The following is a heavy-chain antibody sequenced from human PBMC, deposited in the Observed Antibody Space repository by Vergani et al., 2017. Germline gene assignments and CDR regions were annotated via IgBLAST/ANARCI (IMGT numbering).Heavy chain of an antibody. CDR3: ARGSRAEGGSGPDK. J-gene: IGHJ4*02. V-gene: IGHV4-61*02. CDR2: IFSSGTT. CDR1: GGSVRTSIGYY. Sequence: QVQLEESGPGLVKPSQTLSLSCTVPGGSVRTSIGYYWTWIRQPAGKTLEWIGEIFSSGTTNYNPSFKNRVTMSVDTSKNQFSLKLNSVTAADTAVYYCARGSRAEGGSGPDKWGQGTLVTVSS. D-gene: IGHD6-13*01.